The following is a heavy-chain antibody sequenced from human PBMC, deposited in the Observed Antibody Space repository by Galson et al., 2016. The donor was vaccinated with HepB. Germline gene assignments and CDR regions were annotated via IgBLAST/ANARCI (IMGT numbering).Heavy chain of an antibody. CDR2: ISYDGTKK. CDR1: GFTFSTYP. CDR3: ARDLGYSDSSGYSSLDAFGI. J-gene: IGHJ3*02. V-gene: IGHV3-30-3*01. Sequence: SLRLSCAASGFTFSTYPIHWVRQAPGKGLEWVAVISYDGTKKYYADSVKGRFTVSRDNSKNTLYLQMYSLRAEDTAMYYCARDLGYSDSSGYSSLDAFGIWGQGTMVTVSS. D-gene: IGHD3-22*01.